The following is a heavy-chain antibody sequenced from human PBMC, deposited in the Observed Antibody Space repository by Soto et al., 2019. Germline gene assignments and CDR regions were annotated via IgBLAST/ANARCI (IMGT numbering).Heavy chain of an antibody. J-gene: IGHJ4*02. V-gene: IGHV4-59*08. CDR2: IFSSGST. D-gene: IGHD5-12*01. CDR1: GSSISSYF. CDR3: ASQGRDGYNYVNSFHY. Sequence: SETLSLTCTFSGSSISSYFWSLIRQPPGKGLAWIGYIFSSGSTNYNPSLKSRVTMSVDTSKNQFFLKLTSVTAADTAVYYCASQGRDGYNYVNSFHYWGQGTLVTVSS.